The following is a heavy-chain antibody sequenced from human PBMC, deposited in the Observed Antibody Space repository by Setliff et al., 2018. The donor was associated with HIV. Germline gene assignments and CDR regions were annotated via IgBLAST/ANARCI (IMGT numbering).Heavy chain of an antibody. D-gene: IGHD2-21*02. CDR3: AREGDGIDY. CDR1: GGSISGHY. J-gene: IGHJ4*02. V-gene: IGHV4-4*08. CDR2: VCSNGNT. Sequence: SETLSLTCTVSGGSISGHYWSWIRQTPGKGLEWIGYVCSNGNTDYNPSLKSRLTISVDASKNQISLKLTSVTAADTAIYFCAREGDGIDYWGQGILVTVSS.